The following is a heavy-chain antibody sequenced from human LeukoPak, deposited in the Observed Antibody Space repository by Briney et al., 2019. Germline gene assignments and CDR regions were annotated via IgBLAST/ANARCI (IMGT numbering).Heavy chain of an antibody. V-gene: IGHV3-73*01. Sequence: GGSLRLSCAASGFIFSGSAMHWVRQASGKGLEWVGRIRTKDNNYATAFAASVKGRFTISRDDSKNTAYLQMNSLRAEDTAVYYCARRAGAYSHPYDYWGQGTLVTVSS. CDR1: GFIFSGSA. CDR2: IRTKDNNYAT. D-gene: IGHD4/OR15-4a*01. CDR3: ARRAGAYSHPYDY. J-gene: IGHJ4*02.